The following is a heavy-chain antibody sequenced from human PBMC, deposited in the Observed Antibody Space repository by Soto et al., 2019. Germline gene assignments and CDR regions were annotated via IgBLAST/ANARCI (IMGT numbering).Heavy chain of an antibody. CDR1: GGSISSGGYY. Sequence: QVQLQESGPGLVKPSQTLSLTCTVSGGSISSGGYYWSWIRQHPGKGLEWIGYIYYSGSTYYNPSLKRRVTISVDTSKNQFSLKLSSVTAADTAVYYCARGGLYWDDYVWGSYRPKRPGGFDYWGQGTLVTVSS. CDR2: IYYSGST. CDR3: ARGGLYWDDYVWGSYRPKRPGGFDY. V-gene: IGHV4-31*03. J-gene: IGHJ4*02. D-gene: IGHD3-16*02.